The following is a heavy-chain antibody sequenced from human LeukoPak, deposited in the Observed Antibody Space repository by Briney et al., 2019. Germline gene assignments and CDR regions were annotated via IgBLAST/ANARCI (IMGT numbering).Heavy chain of an antibody. J-gene: IGHJ3*02. CDR3: ARSFGDPTDAFDI. CDR1: GGSISSSNW. V-gene: IGHV4-4*02. Sequence: SETLSLTCAVSGGSISSSNWWSWVRQPPGKGLEWIGEIYHSGSTNYNPSLKSRVTISVDKSKNQFSLKLSSVTAADTAVYYCARSFGDPTDAFDIWGQGTMVTVSS. CDR2: IYHSGST. D-gene: IGHD4-17*01.